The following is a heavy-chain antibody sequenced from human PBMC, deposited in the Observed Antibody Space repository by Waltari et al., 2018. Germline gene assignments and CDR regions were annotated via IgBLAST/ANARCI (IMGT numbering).Heavy chain of an antibody. J-gene: IGHJ4*02. CDR1: GFTVSSNY. CDR3: AREFRGTAAAGYFDS. V-gene: IGHV3-53*01. Sequence: VQLVESGGGLIQPGGSLSLYCAASGFTVSSNYIRWVRQAPGKGVEWVSVIYSGGSTYYADSVKGRFTISRDNSKNTLYLQMNSLRSEDTAVYYCAREFRGTAAAGYFDSWGQGTLVTVSS. D-gene: IGHD6-13*01. CDR2: IYSGGST.